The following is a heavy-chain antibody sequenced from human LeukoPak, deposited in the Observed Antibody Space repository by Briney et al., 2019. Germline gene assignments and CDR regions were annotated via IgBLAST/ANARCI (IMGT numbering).Heavy chain of an antibody. Sequence: GGSLRLSCAASGFTFSSYGMHWVRQAPGKGLEWVAFIRYDGSNKYYADSVKGRFTISRDNAKNSLYLQMNSLRDEDTAVYYCARGAYSSGWAYFDHWGQGTLVTVSS. V-gene: IGHV3-30*02. CDR2: IRYDGSNK. CDR3: ARGAYSSGWAYFDH. J-gene: IGHJ4*02. CDR1: GFTFSSYG. D-gene: IGHD6-19*01.